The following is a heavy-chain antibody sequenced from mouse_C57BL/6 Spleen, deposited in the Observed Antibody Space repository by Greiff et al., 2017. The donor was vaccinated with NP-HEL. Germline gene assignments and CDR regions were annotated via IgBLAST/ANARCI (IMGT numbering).Heavy chain of an antibody. Sequence: QVQLQQSGAELARPGASVKLSCKASGYTFTSYGISWVKQRTGQGLEWIGEIYPRSGNTYYNEKFKGKATLTADKSSSTAYMELRSLTSEDSAVYFCARVITTVVGRYFDVWGTGTTVTVSS. V-gene: IGHV1-81*01. CDR1: GYTFTSYG. CDR3: ARVITTVVGRYFDV. CDR2: IYPRSGNT. D-gene: IGHD1-1*01. J-gene: IGHJ1*03.